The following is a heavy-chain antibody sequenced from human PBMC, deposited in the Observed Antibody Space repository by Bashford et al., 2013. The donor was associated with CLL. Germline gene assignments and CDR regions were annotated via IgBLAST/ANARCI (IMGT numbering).Heavy chain of an antibody. CDR1: GYTFSSYG. CDR2: ISADTGNT. CDR3: ARGPYSGSYFCPDY. V-gene: IGHV1-18*01. J-gene: IGHJ4*02. Sequence: ASVKVSCKASGYTFSSYGITWVRQVPGQGLEWVGWISADTGNTNYAEKLRGRVTMTTDRSTSTAYMELRSLRSDDTGVYYCARGPYSGSYFCPDYWGQGTLVTVSS. D-gene: IGHD1-26*01.